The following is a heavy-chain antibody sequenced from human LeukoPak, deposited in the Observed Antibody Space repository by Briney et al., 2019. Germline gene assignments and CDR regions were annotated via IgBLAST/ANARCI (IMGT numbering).Heavy chain of an antibody. V-gene: IGHV4-61*02. CDR2: IYTSGST. CDR3: ARSYYGSGRYGPHFDY. Sequence: PSQTLPLTCTVSGGSISSGSYYWSWIRQPAGKGLEWIGRIYTSGSTNYNPSLKSRVTISVDTSKNQFSLKLSSVTAADTAVYYCARSYYGSGRYGPHFDYWDQGTLVTVSS. D-gene: IGHD3-10*01. CDR1: GGSISSGSYY. J-gene: IGHJ4*02.